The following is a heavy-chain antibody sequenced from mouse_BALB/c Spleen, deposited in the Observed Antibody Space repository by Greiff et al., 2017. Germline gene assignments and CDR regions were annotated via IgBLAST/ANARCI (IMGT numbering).Heavy chain of an antibody. CDR2: ISYSGST. CDR3: ARGDYRYDDWYFDV. V-gene: IGHV3-2*02. CDR1: GYSITSDYA. D-gene: IGHD2-14*01. J-gene: IGHJ1*01. Sequence: EVQLVESGPGLVKPSQSLSLTCTVTGYSITSDYAWNWIRQFPGNKLEWMGYISYSGSTSYNPSLKSRISITRDTSKNQFFLQLNSVTTEDTATYYCARGDYRYDDWYFDVWGAGTTVTVSS.